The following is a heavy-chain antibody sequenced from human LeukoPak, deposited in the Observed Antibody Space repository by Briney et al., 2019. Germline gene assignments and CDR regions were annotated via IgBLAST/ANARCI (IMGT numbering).Heavy chain of an antibody. J-gene: IGHJ5*02. CDR1: GGSLSSSTYY. V-gene: IGHV4-39*01. D-gene: IGHD3-10*01. Sequence: SETLSLTCTVSGGSLSSSTYYWGWVRQPPGKGLEWIATIYYSGSTYYNPSLKSRVTISVDTSKNQFSLKLSSVTAADTAVDYCARHDYDSPLLWFGNNWFDAWGQGTLATVSS. CDR2: IYYSGST. CDR3: ARHDYDSPLLWFGNNWFDA.